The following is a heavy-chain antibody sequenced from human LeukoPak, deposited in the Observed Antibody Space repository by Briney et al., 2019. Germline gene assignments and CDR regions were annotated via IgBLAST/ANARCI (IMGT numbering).Heavy chain of an antibody. Sequence: PSETLSLTCTVSGGSVSSYYWSWIRRPPGRGLEWIAYLSHSGSSDSNPSLTSRVTTLVDTSKNQFSLKLSSVTAADTAVYYCARAQGNYGALDFDSWGQGTLVTVSS. V-gene: IGHV4-59*02. CDR1: GGSVSSYY. D-gene: IGHD4-17*01. CDR2: LSHSGSS. CDR3: ARAQGNYGALDFDS. J-gene: IGHJ4*02.